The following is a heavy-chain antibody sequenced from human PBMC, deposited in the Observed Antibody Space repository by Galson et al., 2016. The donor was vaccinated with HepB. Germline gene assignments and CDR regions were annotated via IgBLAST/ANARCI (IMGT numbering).Heavy chain of an antibody. J-gene: IGHJ5*01. CDR2: IHKDGNTK. CDR3: VRAVRTDYSGSWWDS. D-gene: IGHD6-13*01. CDR1: GFTLSTYS. Sequence: SLRLSCAASGFTLSTYSINWVRQAPVKGLEWVANIHKDGNTKAYVGSVQGRFTISRDNAERSVSLQMDGLRPEDTAVYYCVRAVRTDYSGSWWDSWGQGTLVTVSS. V-gene: IGHV3-7*03.